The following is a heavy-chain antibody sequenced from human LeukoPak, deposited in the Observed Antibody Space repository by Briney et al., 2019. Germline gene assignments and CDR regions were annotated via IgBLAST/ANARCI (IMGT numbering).Heavy chain of an antibody. D-gene: IGHD3-22*01. CDR3: ASSGYWSHIAFDI. Sequence: SETLSLTCTVSGGSISSGGYYWSWIRQHPGKGLEWIGYIYYSGSTYYNPSLKSRVTISVDTSKNQFSLKLSSVTAADTAVYYYASSGYWSHIAFDIWGQGTMVTVSS. J-gene: IGHJ3*02. V-gene: IGHV4-31*03. CDR1: GGSISSGGYY. CDR2: IYYSGST.